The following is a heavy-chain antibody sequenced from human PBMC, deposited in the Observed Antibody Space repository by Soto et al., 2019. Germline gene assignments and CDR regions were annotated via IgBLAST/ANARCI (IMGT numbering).Heavy chain of an antibody. D-gene: IGHD1-26*01. CDR2: IIPIFGTA. V-gene: IGHV1-69*01. Sequence: QVQLVQSGAEVKKPGSSVKVSCKASGGTFSSYAISWVRQAPGQGLEWMGGIIPIFGTANYAQKFQGRVTITADESTSTGYVELSNLRSEDTDVYYCAVAEWELLSNAFDIWGQGTMVTVSS. J-gene: IGHJ3*02. CDR3: AVAEWELLSNAFDI. CDR1: GGTFSSYA.